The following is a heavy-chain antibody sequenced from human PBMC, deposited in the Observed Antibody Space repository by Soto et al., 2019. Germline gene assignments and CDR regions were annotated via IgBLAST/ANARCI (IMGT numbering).Heavy chain of an antibody. CDR1: GGTFSSYA. V-gene: IGHV1-69*01. D-gene: IGHD1-26*01. Sequence: QVQLVQSGAEVKKTGSSVKVSCKASGGTFSSYAISWVRQAPGQGPEWMGGIIPLFGTAKYAQKFQGRDTITADEATPTAYMWLSSLRSEDTAVYDGARDEIRGGGSYGYYDDMEDWGQVTTVTVS. CDR3: ARDEIRGGGSYGYYDDMED. J-gene: IGHJ6*02. CDR2: IIPLFGTA.